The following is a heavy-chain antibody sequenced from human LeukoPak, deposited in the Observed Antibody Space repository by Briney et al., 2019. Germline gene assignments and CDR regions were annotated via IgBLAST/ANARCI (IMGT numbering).Heavy chain of an antibody. Sequence: GGSLRLSCAASGFTFSSYWMHWVRQAPGKGLVWVSRIHSDGSSTYYADSVKGRFTIARDNARNTLYLQMNSLKADDTAIYYCAREGLGYSYGYWGQGTQVTVSS. CDR3: AREGLGYSYGY. CDR1: GFTFSSYW. D-gene: IGHD5-18*01. J-gene: IGHJ4*02. V-gene: IGHV3-74*01. CDR2: IHSDGSST.